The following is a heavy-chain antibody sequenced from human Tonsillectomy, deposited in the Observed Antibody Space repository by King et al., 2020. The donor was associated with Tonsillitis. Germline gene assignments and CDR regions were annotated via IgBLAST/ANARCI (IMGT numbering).Heavy chain of an antibody. CDR1: GGSISSYY. CDR3: ATIPLTTWGAFDI. J-gene: IGHJ3*02. CDR2: IYYSGST. V-gene: IGHV4-59*01. Sequence: QLQESGPGLVKSSETLSLTCTVSGGSISSYYWSWIRQPPGKGLEWIGYIYYSGSTNYNPSLKSRVTISVDTSKNQFSLKLSSVTAADTAVYYCATIPLTTWGAFDIWGQGTMVTVSS. D-gene: IGHD4-17*01.